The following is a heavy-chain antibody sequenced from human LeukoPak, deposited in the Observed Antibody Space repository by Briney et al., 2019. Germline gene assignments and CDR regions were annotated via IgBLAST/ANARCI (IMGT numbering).Heavy chain of an antibody. V-gene: IGHV3-21*01. CDR1: GFTFSSYS. J-gene: IGHJ5*02. Sequence: GGSLRLSCAASGFTFSSYSMNWVRQAPGKGLEWVSSISSSSYIYYADSVKGRFTISRDNAKNSLYLQMNSLRAEDTAVYYCAREVVAATHNWFDPWGQGTLVTVSS. D-gene: IGHD2-15*01. CDR2: ISSSSYI. CDR3: AREVVAATHNWFDP.